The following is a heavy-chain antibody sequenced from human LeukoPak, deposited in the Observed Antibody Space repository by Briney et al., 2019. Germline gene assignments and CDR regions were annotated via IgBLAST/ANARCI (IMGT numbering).Heavy chain of an antibody. J-gene: IGHJ4*02. Sequence: GGSLRLSCLTSGFTLSTNAMSWVRQAPGKGLEWVSSISSSSSYIYYADSVKGRFTISRDNAKNSLYLQMNSLRAEDTAVYYCAREGAAGAFDYWGQGTLVTVSS. CDR3: AREGAAGAFDY. CDR2: ISSSSSYI. CDR1: GFTLSTNA. D-gene: IGHD6-13*01. V-gene: IGHV3-21*01.